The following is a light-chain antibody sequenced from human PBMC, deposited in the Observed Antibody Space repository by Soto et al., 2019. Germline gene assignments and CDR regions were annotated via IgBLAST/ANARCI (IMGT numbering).Light chain of an antibody. J-gene: IGKJ1*01. CDR3: QQYNNWCT. CDR1: QSVSSN. Sequence: EILMTQSPATLSVSPGERATLSCRASQSVSSNLAWYQQKPGQAPRLLIYGASTRATDIPARFSGSGSGTEFTLTISSLQSEDFAVYYCQQYNNWCTFGQGTNVDIK. V-gene: IGKV3-15*01. CDR2: GAS.